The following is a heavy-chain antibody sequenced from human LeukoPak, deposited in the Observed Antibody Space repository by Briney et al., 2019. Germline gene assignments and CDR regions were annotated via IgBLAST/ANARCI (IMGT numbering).Heavy chain of an antibody. J-gene: IGHJ4*02. CDR1: GGSISSNSYY. D-gene: IGHD6-19*01. CDR2: INHSGST. CDR3: ARSSSGGTFDY. Sequence: SETLSLTCTVSGGSISSNSYYWSWIRQPPGKGLEWIGEINHSGSTNYNPSLKSRVTISVDTSKNQFSLKLSSVTAADTAVYYCARSSSGGTFDYWGQGTLVTVSS. V-gene: IGHV4-39*07.